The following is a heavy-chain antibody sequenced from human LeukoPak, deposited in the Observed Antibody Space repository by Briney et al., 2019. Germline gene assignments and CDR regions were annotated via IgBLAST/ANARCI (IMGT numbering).Heavy chain of an antibody. Sequence: PGGSLRLSCAASGFTFSSYWMSWVRQAPGKGLEWVANVKEDGSEKYYVDSVKGRFTISRDNAKSSLYLQMNSLRAEDTAVYFCMRGAYSSNWDGHFDYWGQGTLVTVSS. CDR3: MRGAYSSNWDGHFDY. J-gene: IGHJ4*02. CDR2: VKEDGSEK. D-gene: IGHD6-13*01. CDR1: GFTFSSYW. V-gene: IGHV3-7*01.